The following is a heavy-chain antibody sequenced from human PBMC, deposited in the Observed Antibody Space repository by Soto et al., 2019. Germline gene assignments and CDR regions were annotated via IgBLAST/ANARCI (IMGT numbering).Heavy chain of an antibody. D-gene: IGHD5-12*01. Sequence: SETLSLTCTVSGGSISGFSWSWIRQPPGKALEWIGHISYIGSTYYNPSLKSRVTISVDTSKNQFSLKLSSVTAADTAVYYCARLGRGYDFTLDYWGQGTLVTVSS. CDR1: GGSISGFS. V-gene: IGHV4-59*08. J-gene: IGHJ4*02. CDR2: ISYIGST. CDR3: ARLGRGYDFTLDY.